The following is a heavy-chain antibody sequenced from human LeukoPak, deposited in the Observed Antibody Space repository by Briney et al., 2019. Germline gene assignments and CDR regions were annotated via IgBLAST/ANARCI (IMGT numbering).Heavy chain of an antibody. CDR2: ISYDGSNK. V-gene: IGHV3-30*03. J-gene: IGHJ4*02. Sequence: GGSLRLSCAASGFTYSSYSMNWVRQAPGKGLEWVAVISYDGSNKYYADSVKGRFTISRDNSKNTLYLQMNSLRAEDTAVYYCARDSDVRGWPFDYWGQGTLVTVSS. CDR3: ARDSDVRGWPFDY. CDR1: GFTYSSYS. D-gene: IGHD6-19*01.